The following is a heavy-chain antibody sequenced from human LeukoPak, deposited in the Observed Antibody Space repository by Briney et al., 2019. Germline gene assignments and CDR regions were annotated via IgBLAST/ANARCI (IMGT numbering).Heavy chain of an antibody. J-gene: IGHJ6*02. CDR2: IKSDGSEE. Sequence: PGGSLRLSCAASGFTFNRYWMSWVRQAPGKGLEWVAQIKSDGSEEYYADSVRGRFTISRDNAKSSLYLQMNSLGVEDTAVYYCARDAGEQWSVLGVDHYVFDVWGQGTTLTVSS. D-gene: IGHD6-19*01. CDR1: GFTFNRYW. CDR3: ARDAGEQWSVLGVDHYVFDV. V-gene: IGHV3-7*04.